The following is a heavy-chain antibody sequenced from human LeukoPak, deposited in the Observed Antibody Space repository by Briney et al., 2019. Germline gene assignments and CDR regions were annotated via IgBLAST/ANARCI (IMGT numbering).Heavy chain of an antibody. D-gene: IGHD5-24*01. CDR3: AKSGYNRFDY. CDR2: IYSGGST. V-gene: IGHV3-53*01. Sequence: PGGSLRPSCAASGFTVSSNYMSWVRQAPGKGLEWVSVIYSGGSTYYADSVKGRFTISRDNSKNTLILQMNSLRAEDTAVYYRAKSGYNRFDYWGQGILVTVSS. J-gene: IGHJ4*02. CDR1: GFTVSSNY.